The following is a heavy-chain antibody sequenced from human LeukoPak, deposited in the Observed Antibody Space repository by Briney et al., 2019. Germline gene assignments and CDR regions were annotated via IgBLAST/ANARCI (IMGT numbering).Heavy chain of an antibody. V-gene: IGHV1-69*13. CDR1: GGTFSSYA. J-gene: IGHJ6*02. CDR3: ARGYDYVWGSFPRYYYGMDV. CDR2: IIPIFGTA. D-gene: IGHD3-16*01. Sequence: GASVKVSCKASGGTFSSYAISWVRQAPGQGLEWMGGIIPIFGTANYAQKFQGRVTITADESTSTAYMELSSLRSEDTAVYYCARGYDYVWGSFPRYYYGMDVWGQGTTVTVSS.